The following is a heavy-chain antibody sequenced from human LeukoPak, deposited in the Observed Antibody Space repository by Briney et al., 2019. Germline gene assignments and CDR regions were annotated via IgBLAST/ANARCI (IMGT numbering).Heavy chain of an antibody. CDR1: GDSFTNTDFF. Sequence: PSETLSLTCTVSGDSFTNTDFFWGWIRQPPGKGLECIANIDDSGRIYSNPSLRSRVTMSRDTSKNQFSLKVTSVTAADTAVYYCARLDGSLAHISGSYPDLWGQGILVTVSS. D-gene: IGHD3-10*01. CDR3: ARLDGSLAHISGSYPDL. CDR2: IDDSGRI. V-gene: IGHV4-39*01. J-gene: IGHJ5*02.